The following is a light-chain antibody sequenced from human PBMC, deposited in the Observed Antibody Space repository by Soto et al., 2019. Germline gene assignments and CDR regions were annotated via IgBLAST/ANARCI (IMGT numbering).Light chain of an antibody. CDR1: SSDVGGYKF. Sequence: QSALTQPASVSASPGPSITISCTVTSSDVGGYKFVSWYQHHPGKAPKLMIYEVNNRPSGVSNRFSGSKSGNTASLTISGLQPEDEADYYCLSYTSANTRVFGGGTKLTVL. CDR2: EVN. CDR3: LSYTSANTRV. V-gene: IGLV2-14*01. J-gene: IGLJ3*02.